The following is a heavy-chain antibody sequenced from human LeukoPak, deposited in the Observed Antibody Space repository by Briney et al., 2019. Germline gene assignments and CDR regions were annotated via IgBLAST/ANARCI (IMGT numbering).Heavy chain of an antibody. CDR3: AGMIRGVPLDWFDP. D-gene: IGHD3-10*01. CDR2: ISYSGTS. J-gene: IGHJ5*02. Sequence: SETLSLTCTVSGGSLNPFYWSWIRQPPGKGLEWVGYISYSGTSNSHPSLKSRVTISLDTSKNQFSLKLTSVTAADTATYYCAGMIRGVPLDWFDPWGQGTLVTVSS. V-gene: IGHV4-59*01. CDR1: GGSLNPFY.